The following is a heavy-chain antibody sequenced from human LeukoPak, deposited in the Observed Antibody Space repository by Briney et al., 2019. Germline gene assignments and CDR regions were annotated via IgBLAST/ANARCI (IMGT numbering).Heavy chain of an antibody. J-gene: IGHJ3*02. CDR1: GYSFTNYW. CDR3: ARPIGGSGRNDAFDT. Sequence: GESLKISCKGSGYSFTNYWIGWVRQMPGKGLEWMGIIYPGDSDTRYSPSFQGQVTISADKSISTAYLQWSSLKASDTAMYYCARPIGGSGRNDAFDTWGQGTMVTVSS. CDR2: IYPGDSDT. D-gene: IGHD4-23*01. V-gene: IGHV5-51*01.